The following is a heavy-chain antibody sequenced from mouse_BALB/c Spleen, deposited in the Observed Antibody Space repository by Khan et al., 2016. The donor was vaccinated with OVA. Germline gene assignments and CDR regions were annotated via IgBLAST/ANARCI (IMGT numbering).Heavy chain of an antibody. CDR1: GFTFSSYG. J-gene: IGHJ2*01. Sequence: EVKLLESGGGLVQSGGSLKLSCAASGFTFSSYGMSWVRQTPDKRLELVATINSNGGSTYYPDSVQGRFTISRDNAKNTLYLQMSSLKSEDTAMYYCARMARTINWGQGTTLTVSS. CDR2: INSNGGST. V-gene: IGHV5-6-3*01. CDR3: ARMARTIN.